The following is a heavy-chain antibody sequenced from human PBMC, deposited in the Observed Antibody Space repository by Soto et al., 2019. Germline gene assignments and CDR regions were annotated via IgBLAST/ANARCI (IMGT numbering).Heavy chain of an antibody. J-gene: IGHJ4*02. CDR2: IVVGSGNT. D-gene: IGHD2-15*01. CDR1: GFTFTSSA. V-gene: IGHV1-58*01. Sequence: SVKVSCKASGFTFTSSAVQWVRQARGQRLEWIGWIVVGSGNTNYAQKFQERVTITRDMSTSTAYMELSSLRSEDTAVYYCAAEYCSGGSCYPYYFDDWGQGTLVTVSS. CDR3: AAEYCSGGSCYPYYFDD.